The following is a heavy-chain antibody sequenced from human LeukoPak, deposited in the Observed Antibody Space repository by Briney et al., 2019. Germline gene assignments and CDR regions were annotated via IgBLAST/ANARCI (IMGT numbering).Heavy chain of an antibody. V-gene: IGHV3-7*03. Sequence: GGSLRLSCEASGLTFSNFWMGWVRQAPGKGLEWVANIKLDGSEKYYVDSVKGRFTISRDNAKNSLYLQMNSLRAEDTAVYYCARGGGGVDVWGQGTTVTVSS. CDR1: GLTFSNFW. J-gene: IGHJ6*02. CDR2: IKLDGSEK. CDR3: ARGGGGVDV.